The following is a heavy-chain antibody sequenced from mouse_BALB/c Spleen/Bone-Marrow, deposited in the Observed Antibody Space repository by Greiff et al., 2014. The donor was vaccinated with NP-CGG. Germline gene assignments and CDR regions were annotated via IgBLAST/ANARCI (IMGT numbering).Heavy chain of an antibody. V-gene: IGHV4-1*02. CDR3: ARPPIRGVAY. D-gene: IGHD1-1*01. CDR1: GFDFSRYW. Sequence: EVQLQQSGGGLVQPGGSLKLSCAASGFDFSRYWMSWVRQAPGKGLEWIGEINPDSNTIDYTPSLKDKFIMSRDNAKNTLYLQMSKVRSEDTALYYCARPPIRGVAYWGQGTLVTVSA. CDR2: INPDSNTI. J-gene: IGHJ3*01.